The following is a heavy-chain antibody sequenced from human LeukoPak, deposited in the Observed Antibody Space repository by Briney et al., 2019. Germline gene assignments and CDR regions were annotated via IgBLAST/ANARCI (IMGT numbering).Heavy chain of an antibody. V-gene: IGHV3-30*03. CDR1: GFTFSSYG. Sequence: PGRSLRLSCAASGFTFSSYGMPWVRQAPGKGLEWVSVISYDGSNKYYADSVKGRFTISRDNSKNTLYLQMNSLRAEDTAVYYCAAGYSFGDYWGQGTLVTVSS. J-gene: IGHJ4*02. CDR2: ISYDGSNK. D-gene: IGHD5-18*01. CDR3: AAGYSFGDY.